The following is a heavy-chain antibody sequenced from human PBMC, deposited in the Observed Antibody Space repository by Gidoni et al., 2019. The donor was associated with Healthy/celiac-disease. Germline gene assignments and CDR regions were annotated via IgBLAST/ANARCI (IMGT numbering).Heavy chain of an antibody. V-gene: IGHV4-34*01. CDR2: INHSGST. CDR1: GGSFSGYY. Sequence: QEQLQQWGAGLLKPSETLSLTCAVYGGSFSGYYWSWIRQPPGKGLEWIGEINHSGSTNYNPSLKSRVTISVDTSKNQFSLKLSSVTAADTAVYYCARSGKRNSSSWYRYYYWGQGTLVTVSS. D-gene: IGHD6-13*01. J-gene: IGHJ4*02. CDR3: ARSGKRNSSSWYRYYY.